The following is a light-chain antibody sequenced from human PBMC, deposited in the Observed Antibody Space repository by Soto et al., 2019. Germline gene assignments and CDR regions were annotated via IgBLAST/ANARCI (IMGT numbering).Light chain of an antibody. CDR2: QAS. Sequence: EIVMTQSPATLSVSPGERGTLSCRASQNIRRNLAWYQQKPGQAPRLLIYQASTRAPGIPARFTGGGSGTEFTLTISSLQSEDFALYYCQQYEKWPPVTFGGGTKVDI. CDR1: QNIRRN. V-gene: IGKV3-15*01. J-gene: IGKJ4*01. CDR3: QQYEKWPPVT.